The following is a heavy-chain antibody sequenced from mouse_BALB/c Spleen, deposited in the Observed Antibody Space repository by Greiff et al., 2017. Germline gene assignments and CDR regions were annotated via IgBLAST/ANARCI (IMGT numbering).Heavy chain of an antibody. D-gene: IGHD2-1*01. V-gene: IGHV5-6-3*01. CDR3: ARDHPYGNYEYFDV. CDR2: INSNGGST. Sequence: EVQLVESGGGLVQPGGSLKLSCAASGFTFSSYGMSWVRQTPDKRLELDATINSNGGSTYYPDSVKGRFTISRDNAKNTLYLQMSSLKSEDTAMYYCARDHPYGNYEYFDVWGAGTTVTVSS. J-gene: IGHJ1*01. CDR1: GFTFSSYG.